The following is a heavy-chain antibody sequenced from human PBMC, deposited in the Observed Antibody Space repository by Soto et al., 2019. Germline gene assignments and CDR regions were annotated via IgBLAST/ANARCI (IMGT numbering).Heavy chain of an antibody. CDR2: LSGSGGTT. CDR3: SKHRADYGAGAYTFYFDS. CDR1: GVTFSNYA. Sequence: HLVGSVRPSCTVSGVTFSNYAMNWVRQAPGKGLEWVSSLSGSGGTTYYADSVKGRFIISRDNSKNTLYLLMNSLRARDTALYYWSKHRADYGAGAYTFYFDSWGHGALVTVSS. J-gene: IGHJ4*01. D-gene: IGHD3-10*01. V-gene: IGHV3-23*01.